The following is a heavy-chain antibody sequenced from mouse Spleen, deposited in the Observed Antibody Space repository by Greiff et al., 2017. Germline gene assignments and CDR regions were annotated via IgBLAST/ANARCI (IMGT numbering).Heavy chain of an antibody. J-gene: IGHJ4*01. D-gene: IGHD2-1*01. CDR1: GYSITSGYY. V-gene: IGHV3-6*01. CDR3: ARDGGNFYYYAMDY. Sequence: EVQLVESGPGLVKPSQSLSLTCSVTGYSITSGYYWNWIRQFPGNKLEWMGYISYDGSNNYNPSLKNRISITRDTSKNQFFLKLNSVTTEDTATYYCARDGGNFYYYAMDYWGQGTSVTVSS. CDR2: ISYDGSN.